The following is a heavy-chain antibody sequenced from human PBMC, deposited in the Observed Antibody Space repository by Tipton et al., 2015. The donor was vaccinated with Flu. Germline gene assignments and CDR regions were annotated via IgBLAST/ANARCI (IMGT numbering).Heavy chain of an antibody. V-gene: IGHV3-30-3*01. CDR1: GFTFNSYS. Sequence: SLRLSCAASGFTFNSYSIHWVRQAPGKGLEWLTDILRDENVHHYADSLKGRLTISRDNFKNTAYLHMDSLRAEDTAVYYCVRGTIAAAGVDYWGQGTLVTVSS. CDR3: VRGTIAAAGVDY. J-gene: IGHJ4*02. D-gene: IGHD6-13*01. CDR2: ILRDENVH.